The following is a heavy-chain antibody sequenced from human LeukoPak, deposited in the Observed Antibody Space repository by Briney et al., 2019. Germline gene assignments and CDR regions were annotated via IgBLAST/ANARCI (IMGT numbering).Heavy chain of an antibody. Sequence: SQTLSLTCAVAGGSISSGGYSWSWIRQPPGKGLEWIGYIYYSGSTYYNPSLKSRVTISVDTSKNQFSLKLSSVTAADTAVYYCARQIVVVHSRDYYYYYMDVWGKGTTVTISS. V-gene: IGHV4-30-4*07. CDR2: IYYSGST. CDR3: ARQIVVVHSRDYYYYYMDV. J-gene: IGHJ6*03. D-gene: IGHD2-2*01. CDR1: GGSISSGGYS.